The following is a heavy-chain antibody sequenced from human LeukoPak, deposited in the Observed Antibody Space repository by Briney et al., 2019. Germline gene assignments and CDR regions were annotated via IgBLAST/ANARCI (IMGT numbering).Heavy chain of an antibody. V-gene: IGHV3-23*01. CDR1: GFTFSSYA. CDR3: AKDRQQLVDYYFEF. CDR2: ISGSGGST. Sequence: GGSLRLSCAASGFTFSSYAMSWVRQAPGKGLEWVSGISGSGGSTYYADSVKGRFTISRDKSKNTLYLQMNSLRAEDTAVYYCAKDRQQLVDYYFEFWGQGTLVTVSS. J-gene: IGHJ4*02. D-gene: IGHD6-13*01.